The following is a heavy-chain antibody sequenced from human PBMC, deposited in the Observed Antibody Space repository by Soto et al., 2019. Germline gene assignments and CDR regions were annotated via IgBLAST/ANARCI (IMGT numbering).Heavy chain of an antibody. CDR3: ARLRRDWGDAFDL. J-gene: IGHJ3*01. Sequence: QVQLVQSGADVKKPGSSVKVSCKTSGGPFGSSAISWVRQAPAQGLEWMGAIIPVFYKANYAQNFQGRLTITADEPTGTVFMQLSSLRSEDTAVYFCARLRRDWGDAFDLWGLGTFVTVSS. V-gene: IGHV1-69*01. CDR1: GGPFGSSA. CDR2: IIPVFYKA. D-gene: IGHD3-16*01.